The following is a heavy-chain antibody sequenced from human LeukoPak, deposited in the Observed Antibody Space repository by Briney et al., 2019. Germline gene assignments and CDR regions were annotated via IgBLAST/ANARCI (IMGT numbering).Heavy chain of an antibody. CDR2: IIPIFGTA. V-gene: IGHV1-69*13. CDR1: GGTFSSYA. Sequence: ASVKVSCKASGGTFSSYAITWVRQAPGQGLECMGGIIPIFGTANYAQKFQGSVTITADESTSTAYMELSSLRSEDTAVYYCARDSTAARPLGYYYYGMDVWGQGTTVTVSS. J-gene: IGHJ6*02. D-gene: IGHD6-6*01. CDR3: ARDSTAARPLGYYYYGMDV.